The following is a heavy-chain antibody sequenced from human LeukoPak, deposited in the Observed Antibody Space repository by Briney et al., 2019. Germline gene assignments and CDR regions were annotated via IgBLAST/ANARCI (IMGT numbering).Heavy chain of an antibody. J-gene: IGHJ6*03. CDR2: IYTSGST. V-gene: IGHV4-4*07. Sequence: PSETLSLTCTVSGGSISSYYWSWIRQPAGKGLEWIGRIYTSGSTNYNPSLKSRVTMSVDTSKNQFSLKLSSVTAADTAVYYCARGDGSGTDPYYYYYMDVWGKGTTVTISS. D-gene: IGHD3-10*01. CDR3: ARGDGSGTDPYYYYYMDV. CDR1: GGSISSYY.